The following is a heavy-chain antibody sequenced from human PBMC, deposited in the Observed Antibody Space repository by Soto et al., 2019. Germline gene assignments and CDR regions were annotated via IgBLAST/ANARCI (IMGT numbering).Heavy chain of an antibody. CDR3: ARLPLSRSGYYFYYYYGMDV. V-gene: IGHV5-51*01. J-gene: IGHJ6*02. CDR2: IFPADSDT. D-gene: IGHD3-3*01. CDR1: GYNFDTSW. Sequence: PGESLKISCKVSGYNFDTSWIGWVRQMPGKGLEWMGIIFPADSDTRYSPSFQGQVTLSVDKSISTAFLQWSSLRASDTAIYYCARLPLSRSGYYFYYYYGMDVWGQGTTVTVSS.